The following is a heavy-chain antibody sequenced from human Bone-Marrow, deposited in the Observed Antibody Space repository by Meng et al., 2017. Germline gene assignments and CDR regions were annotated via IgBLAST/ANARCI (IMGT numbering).Heavy chain of an antibody. D-gene: IGHD3-10*01. CDR2: INAGNGNT. Sequence: ASVKVSCKASGYTFTSYAMHWVRQAPGQRLEWMGWINAGNGNTKYSQKFQGRVTITRDTSASTAYMKLSSLGSEDTAVYYCARRRWFGESISAFDIWGRGRMVTVSS. V-gene: IGHV1-3*01. CDR1: GYTFTSYA. CDR3: ARRRWFGESISAFDI. J-gene: IGHJ3*02.